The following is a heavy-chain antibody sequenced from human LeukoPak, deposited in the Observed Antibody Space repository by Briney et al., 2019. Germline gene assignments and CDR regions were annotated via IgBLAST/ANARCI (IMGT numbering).Heavy chain of an antibody. CDR3: VKEYRKAAMVTFMFDY. CDR1: GFTFSSYA. D-gene: IGHD5-18*01. V-gene: IGHV3-64D*06. Sequence: GGSLRLSCSASGFTFSSYATHWVRQAPGKGLEYVSAISSNGGSTYYADSVKGRFTISRDNSKNTLYLQMSSLRAEDTAVYYCVKEYRKAAMVTFMFDYWGQGTLVTVSS. CDR2: ISSNGGST. J-gene: IGHJ4*02.